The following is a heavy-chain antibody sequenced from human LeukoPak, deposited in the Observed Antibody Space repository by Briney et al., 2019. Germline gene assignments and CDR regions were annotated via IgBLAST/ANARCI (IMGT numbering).Heavy chain of an antibody. CDR2: INHSGST. CDR1: GGSISSSSYY. Sequence: PSETLSLTCTVSGGSISSSSYYWGWIRQPPGKGLEWIGEINHSGSTNYNPSLKSRVTISVDTSKNQFSLKLSSVTAADTAVYYCARVSSSGSYYLDYWGQGTLVTVSS. J-gene: IGHJ4*02. CDR3: ARVSSSGSYYLDY. D-gene: IGHD3-10*01. V-gene: IGHV4-39*07.